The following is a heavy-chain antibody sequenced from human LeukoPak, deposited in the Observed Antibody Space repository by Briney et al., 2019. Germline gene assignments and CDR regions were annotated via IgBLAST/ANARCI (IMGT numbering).Heavy chain of an antibody. CDR3: ARERGKAVAGTMGY. D-gene: IGHD6-19*01. CDR1: GFTFSSYA. J-gene: IGHJ4*02. V-gene: IGHV3-30*04. CDR2: ISYDGSNK. Sequence: GRSLRLSCAASGFTFSSYAMHWVRPAPGKGLEWVAVISYDGSNKYYADSVKGRFTISRDNSKNTLYLQMNSLRAEDTAVYYCARERGKAVAGTMGYWGQGTLVTVSS.